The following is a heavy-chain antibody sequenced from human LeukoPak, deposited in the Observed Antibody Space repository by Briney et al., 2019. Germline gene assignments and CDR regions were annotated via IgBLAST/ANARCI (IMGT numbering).Heavy chain of an antibody. J-gene: IGHJ5*02. CDR2: TYYRSKWYN. D-gene: IGHD4-17*01. CDR1: GDSVSSNSAA. Sequence: SQTLSLICAISGDSVSSNSAAWNWIRQSPSRGLEWLGRTYYRSKWYNDYAVSVKSRITINPDTSKNQFSPQLNSVTPEDTAVCYCARSRDKASRIDYGDYWWFDPWGQGTLVTVSS. V-gene: IGHV6-1*01. CDR3: ARSRDKASRIDYGDYWWFDP.